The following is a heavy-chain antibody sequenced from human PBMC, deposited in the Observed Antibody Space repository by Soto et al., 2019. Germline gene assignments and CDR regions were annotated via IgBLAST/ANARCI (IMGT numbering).Heavy chain of an antibody. CDR1: GGTFSSYA. D-gene: IGHD2-2*01. J-gene: IGHJ6*02. CDR2: IIPIFGTA. V-gene: IGHV1-69*01. CDR3: ARTKDIVVVPAAMEDYYYGMDV. Sequence: QVQLVQSGAEVKKPGSSVKVSCKASGGTFSSYAISWVRQAPGQGHEWMGGIIPIFGTANYAQKFQGRVTITADESTSTAYMELSSLRSEDTAVYYCARTKDIVVVPAAMEDYYYGMDVWGQGTTVTVSS.